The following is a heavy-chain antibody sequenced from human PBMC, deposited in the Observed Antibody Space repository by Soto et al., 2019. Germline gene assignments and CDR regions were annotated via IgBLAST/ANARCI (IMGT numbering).Heavy chain of an antibody. D-gene: IGHD1-26*01. Sequence: QVQLVQSGAEVKKPGSSVKVSCKASGGTFSSYTISWVRQAPGQGLEWMGRIIPILGIANYAQKFQGRVTITADKSTSTAYMELSSLRSEDTAVYYCARDKATLGWFDPWGQGTLVTVSS. V-gene: IGHV1-69*08. CDR3: ARDKATLGWFDP. CDR1: GGTFSSYT. J-gene: IGHJ5*02. CDR2: IIPILGIA.